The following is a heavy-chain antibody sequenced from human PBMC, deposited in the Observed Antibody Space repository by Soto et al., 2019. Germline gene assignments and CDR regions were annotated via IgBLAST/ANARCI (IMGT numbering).Heavy chain of an antibody. D-gene: IGHD3-10*01. V-gene: IGHV4-31*04. CDR3: ATYSGSHPMWFDP. CDR2: IYYSGST. CDR1: GGSIGSGGSY. J-gene: IGHJ5*02. Sequence: VRLQESGPGLVKPSQTRSPTGPVLGGSIGSGGSYWGWIRQHPGKGLEWIGYIYYSGSTYYNPSLKSRVTISVDTSKNQFSLKLSSVTAADTAVYYCATYSGSHPMWFDPWGQGTLVTVSS.